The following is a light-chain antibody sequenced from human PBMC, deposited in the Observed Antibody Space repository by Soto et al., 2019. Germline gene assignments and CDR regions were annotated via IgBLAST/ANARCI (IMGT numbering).Light chain of an antibody. J-gene: IGKJ5*01. CDR3: QQLNTYPPIT. V-gene: IGKV1-9*01. CDR2: KAS. Sequence: DVQLTQSPSFLSASVGDRVTITFRTSQVISSYLAWYQQKPGKAPNLLIYKASTLQSGVPPRFSGSGSGTEFTLTISSLQPEDFATYYCQQLNTYPPITFGQKPRLE. CDR1: QVISSY.